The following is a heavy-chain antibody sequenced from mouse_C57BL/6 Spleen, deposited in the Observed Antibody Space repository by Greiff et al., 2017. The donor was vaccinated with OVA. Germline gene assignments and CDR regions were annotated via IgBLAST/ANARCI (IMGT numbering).Heavy chain of an antibody. Sequence: EVMLVESGGGLVKPGGSLKLSCAASGFTFSDYGMHWVRQAPEKGLEWVAYISSGSSTIYYADTVKGRFTISRDNAKNTLFLQMTSLRSEDTAMYYCARRDIYYDSDEGFAYWGQGTLVTVSA. CDR1: GFTFSDYG. V-gene: IGHV5-17*01. CDR2: ISSGSSTI. CDR3: ARRDIYYDSDEGFAY. D-gene: IGHD2-4*01. J-gene: IGHJ3*01.